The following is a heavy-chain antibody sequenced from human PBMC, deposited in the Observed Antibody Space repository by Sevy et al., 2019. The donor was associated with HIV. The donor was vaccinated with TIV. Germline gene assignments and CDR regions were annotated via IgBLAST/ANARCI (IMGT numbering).Heavy chain of an antibody. Sequence: GGSLRLSCEVSGFTLSTHVMHWVRQAPGKGLEWVAGISYDESKQYYGDSVKGRFTISRDNSKNTLYLQMNSLRPEDTAGYYCAKDPRPYGDNVEGFDYWGQGTLVTVSS. V-gene: IGHV3-30*18. CDR1: GFTLSTHV. D-gene: IGHD4-17*01. CDR2: ISYDESKQ. J-gene: IGHJ4*02. CDR3: AKDPRPYGDNVEGFDY.